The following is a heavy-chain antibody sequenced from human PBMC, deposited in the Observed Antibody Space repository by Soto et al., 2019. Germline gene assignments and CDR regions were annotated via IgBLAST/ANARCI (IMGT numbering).Heavy chain of an antibody. V-gene: IGHV4-30-4*01. CDR2: IYYSGST. CDR1: GGSIRSGDYY. Sequence: SEPLSLTCTVSGGSIRSGDYYWSRLRQPPGKGLEWIGYIYYSGSTYYNPSLKSRVTISVDTSKNQFSLKLSSVTAADTAVYYCARAALWSAYYFDYWGQGTLVTVSS. D-gene: IGHD3-10*01. CDR3: ARAALWSAYYFDY. J-gene: IGHJ4*02.